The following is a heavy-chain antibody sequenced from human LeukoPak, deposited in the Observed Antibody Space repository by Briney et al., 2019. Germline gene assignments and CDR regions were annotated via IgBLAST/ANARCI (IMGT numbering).Heavy chain of an antibody. J-gene: IGHJ4*02. CDR2: IIPIFGTA. Sequence: ASVKVSCKASGGTFSSYAISWVRQAPGQGLEWMGGIIPIFGTANYAQKFQGRVTITADESTSTAYMELSSLRSEDTAVYYCARDREGYSSSSFTFDYWGQGTLVTVSS. CDR3: ARDREGYSSSSFTFDY. D-gene: IGHD6-6*01. V-gene: IGHV1-69*13. CDR1: GGTFSSYA.